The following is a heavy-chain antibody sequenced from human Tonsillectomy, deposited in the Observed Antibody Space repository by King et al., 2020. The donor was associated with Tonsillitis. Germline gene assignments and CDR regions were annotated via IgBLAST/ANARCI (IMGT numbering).Heavy chain of an antibody. CDR2: IYYSGTT. CDR3: ARSHFDLLTGYPNWFDP. CDR1: GGSISSGDYY. Sequence: QLQESGPGLVKPSQTLSLTCTGSGGSISSGDYYWSWIRQPPGKGLEWIGYIYYSGTTAANPSLKSRVSISVVTSKNQFSLKLSSVTAADTAVYFCARSHFDLLTGYPNWFDPWGQGTLVTVSS. V-gene: IGHV4-30-4*01. D-gene: IGHD3-9*01. J-gene: IGHJ5*02.